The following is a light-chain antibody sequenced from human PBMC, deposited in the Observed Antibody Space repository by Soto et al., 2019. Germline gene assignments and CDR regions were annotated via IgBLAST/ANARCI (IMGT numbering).Light chain of an antibody. Sequence: QSALTQPASVSGSPGQSITISCTGTSSDIGVYNFVSWYQQHPRKAPKLIIYELSFRPSGVSNRFSGSKSGNTASLTISGLQAEDEADYYCSSYSSSSTWVFGGETKLTVL. CDR2: ELS. J-gene: IGLJ3*02. CDR3: SSYSSSSTWV. V-gene: IGLV2-14*01. CDR1: SSDIGVYNF.